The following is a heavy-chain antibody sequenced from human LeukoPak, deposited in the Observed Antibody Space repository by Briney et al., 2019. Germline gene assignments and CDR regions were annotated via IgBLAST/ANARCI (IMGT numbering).Heavy chain of an antibody. CDR3: AKDLSDYINWFDP. J-gene: IGHJ5*02. CDR1: GFTFSSYG. CDR2: IRYDGSNK. V-gene: IGHV3-30*02. D-gene: IGHD4-11*01. Sequence: GGSLRLSXAASGFTFSSYGMHWVRQAPGKGLEWVAFIRYDGSNKYYADSVKGRFTISRDNSKNTLYLQMNSLRAEDTAVYYCAKDLSDYINWFDPWGQGTPVTVSS.